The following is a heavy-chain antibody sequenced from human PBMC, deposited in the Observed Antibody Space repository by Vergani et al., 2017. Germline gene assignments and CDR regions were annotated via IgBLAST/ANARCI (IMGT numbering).Heavy chain of an antibody. CDR2: ISGPGLST. V-gene: IGHV3-23*01. J-gene: IGHJ4*02. CDR3: ATIGYRRWGYYFDY. CDR1: GFTFSNSA. Sequence: EVHLLESGGGLVQSGGSLRLSCAASGFTFSNSAVSWVRQAPGRGLAWVSSISGPGLSTYYADSVKGRFSISRENSKKTVFLQMHSLRAEDTAIYYCATIGYRRWGYYFDYWGQGILVTVSS. D-gene: IGHD2-2*02.